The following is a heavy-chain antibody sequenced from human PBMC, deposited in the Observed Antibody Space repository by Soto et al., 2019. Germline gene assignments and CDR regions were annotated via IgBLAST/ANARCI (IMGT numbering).Heavy chain of an antibody. D-gene: IGHD6-6*01. CDR3: AREFSNSPEAFDF. CDR1: GDSLNSGAYY. V-gene: IGHV4-61*03. Sequence: SETLSLTCNVSGDSLNSGAYYWTWIRQSPGRGLEWIGNIYHTGSTNYNPSLRSRLTISLDTSKNHFSLSLSSVTAADTAVFYCAREFSNSPEAFDFWGRGTLVTVSS. J-gene: IGHJ4*02. CDR2: IYHTGST.